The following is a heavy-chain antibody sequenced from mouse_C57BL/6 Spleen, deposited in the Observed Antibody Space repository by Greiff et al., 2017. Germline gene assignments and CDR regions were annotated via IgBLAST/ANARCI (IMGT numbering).Heavy chain of an antibody. CDR1: GYSITSGYD. Sequence: EVMLVESGPGMVKPSQSLSLTCTVTGYSITSGYDWHWIRHFPGNKLEWMGYISYSGSTNYNPSLKSRISITHDTSKNHFFLKLNSVTTEDTATYYCARSGYYGNYLDYWGQGTTLTVSS. CDR2: ISYSGST. J-gene: IGHJ2*01. D-gene: IGHD2-1*01. V-gene: IGHV3-1*01. CDR3: ARSGYYGNYLDY.